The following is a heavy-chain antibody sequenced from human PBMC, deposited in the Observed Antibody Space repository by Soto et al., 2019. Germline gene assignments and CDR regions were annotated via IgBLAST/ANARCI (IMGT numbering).Heavy chain of an antibody. Sequence: GASVKVSCKASGYTFIGYYIHWVRQAPGQGLEWMGWINPKSGGTHYAQTFQGRVTMTGDTSINTAYMELSWLTSDDTAVYYCARVVETAMVPLDYWGQGTLVTVSS. J-gene: IGHJ4*02. V-gene: IGHV1-2*02. CDR1: GYTFIGYY. CDR3: ARVVETAMVPLDY. CDR2: INPKSGGT. D-gene: IGHD5-18*01.